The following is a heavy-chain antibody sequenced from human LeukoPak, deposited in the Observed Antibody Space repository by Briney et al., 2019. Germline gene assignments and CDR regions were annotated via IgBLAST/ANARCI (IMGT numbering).Heavy chain of an antibody. D-gene: IGHD5-24*01. V-gene: IGHV4-59*12. Sequence: SETLSLTCTVSGGSISSYYWSWIRQPPGKGLEWIGYIYYSGSTNYNPSLKSRVTISVDTSKNQFSLKLSSVTAADTAVYYCARGSEEMATISPFDYWGQGTLVTVSS. CDR3: ARGSEEMATISPFDY. J-gene: IGHJ4*02. CDR1: GGSISSYY. CDR2: IYYSGST.